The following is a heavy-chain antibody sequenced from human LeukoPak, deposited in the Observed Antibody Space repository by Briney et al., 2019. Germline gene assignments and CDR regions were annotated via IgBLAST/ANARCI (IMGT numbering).Heavy chain of an antibody. Sequence: GGSLRLSCAASGFSVSNNYLSWVRQPPGKGLEWVSVIHSGGRTKYADSVRDRFTISRDTAKNTMYLQMNSLRVDDTAAYYCARPGSASGYWVHWGQGTLVTVSS. V-gene: IGHV3-66*01. J-gene: IGHJ4*02. CDR1: GFSVSNNY. CDR2: IHSGGRT. D-gene: IGHD3-3*01. CDR3: ARPGSASGYWVH.